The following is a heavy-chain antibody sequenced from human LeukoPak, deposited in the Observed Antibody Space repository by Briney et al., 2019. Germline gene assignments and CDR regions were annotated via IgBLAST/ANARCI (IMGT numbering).Heavy chain of an antibody. J-gene: IGHJ3*01. CDR2: ISGSSTNT. CDR3: ARGTSPIV. Sequence: KPGGSLRLSCAASGFTFDDYGMSWIRQAPGKGLEWVSYISGSSTNTNYADSVKGRFTISRDNAKNSLYLQMNSLRAEDTAVYYCARGTSPIVWGQGTLLTVSS. V-gene: IGHV3-11*05. CDR1: GFTFDDYG.